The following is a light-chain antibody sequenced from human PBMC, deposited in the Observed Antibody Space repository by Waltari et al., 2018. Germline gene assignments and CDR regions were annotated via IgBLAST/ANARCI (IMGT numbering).Light chain of an antibody. J-gene: IGKJ1*01. V-gene: IGKV4-1*01. CDR3: QQYYSSPRT. CDR1: QSVLYNSNNKNY. CDR2: WAS. Sequence: DIVMTQSPDSLAVSLGERATINCKSSQSVLYNSNNKNYLAWYQQKPGQPPKLLIYWASTRQSGVPDRFSGGGCGTDFTLTISSLQAEDVAVYYCQQYYSSPRTFGQGTKVEIK.